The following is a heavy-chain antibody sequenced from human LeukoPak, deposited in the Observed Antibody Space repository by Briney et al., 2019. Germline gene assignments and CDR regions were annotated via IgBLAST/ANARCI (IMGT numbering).Heavy chain of an antibody. CDR1: GLTFSRRW. V-gene: IGHV3-7*03. Sequence: GGSLRLSCSASGLTFSRRWMSWVRQTPGKGLEWVANIKEDGSQKYYADSVMGRFTISRDNAENSLYLQLNSLRAEDTAMYYRAGDRGYLQFDYWGQGTLVTVSS. CDR3: AGDRGYLQFDY. J-gene: IGHJ4*02. CDR2: IKEDGSQK. D-gene: IGHD3-10*01.